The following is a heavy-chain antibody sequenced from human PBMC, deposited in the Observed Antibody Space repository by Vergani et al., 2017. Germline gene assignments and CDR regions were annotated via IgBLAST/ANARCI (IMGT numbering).Heavy chain of an antibody. V-gene: IGHV3-7*01. CDR2: IKQDGSEK. J-gene: IGHJ6*02. CDR1: GFTSSSYW. D-gene: IGHD3-9*01. Sequence: EVQLVESGGGLVQPGGSLRLSCAASGFTSSSYWMSWVRQAPGKGLEWVANIKQDGSEKYYVDSVKGRFTISRDNAKNSLYLQMNSLRAEDTAVYYCARDYDILTGYSAYGMDVWGQGP. CDR3: ARDYDILTGYSAYGMDV.